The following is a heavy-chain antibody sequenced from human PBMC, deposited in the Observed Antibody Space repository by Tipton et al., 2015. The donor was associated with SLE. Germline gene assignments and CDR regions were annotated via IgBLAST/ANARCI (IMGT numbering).Heavy chain of an antibody. CDR1: GFTFSSYA. Sequence: SLRLSCAASGFTFSSYAMSWVRQAPGKGLEWVSTISDSGGSTYYADSVKGRFTISRDNSKNTLYLQMNSLRAEDTAVYYCARETGYSSSWSDYWGQASLVTVSS. D-gene: IGHD6-13*01. J-gene: IGHJ5*01. CDR3: ARETGYSSSWSDY. CDR2: ISDSGGST. V-gene: IGHV3-23*01.